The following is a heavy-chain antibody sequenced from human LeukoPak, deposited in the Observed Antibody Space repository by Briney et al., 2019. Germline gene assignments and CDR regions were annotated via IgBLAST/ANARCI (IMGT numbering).Heavy chain of an antibody. CDR2: INSDGSST. Sequence: PGGTLRLSCAASGFTFSSYWMHWVRQAPGKGLVWVSRINSDGSSTSYADSVKGRFTISRDNAKNTLYLQMNSLRAEDTAVYYCARDADRFWVGDARWFDPWGQGTLVTVSS. CDR1: GFTFSSYW. J-gene: IGHJ5*02. D-gene: IGHD1-26*01. CDR3: ARDADRFWVGDARWFDP. V-gene: IGHV3-74*01.